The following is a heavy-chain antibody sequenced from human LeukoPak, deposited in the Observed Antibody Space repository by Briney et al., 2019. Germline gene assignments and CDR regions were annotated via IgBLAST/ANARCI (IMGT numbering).Heavy chain of an antibody. CDR1: GYTLTELS. J-gene: IGHJ6*02. V-gene: IGHV1-24*01. Sequence: ASVKASCKVSGYTLTELSMHWVRQAPGKGLEWMGGFDPEDGETIYAQKFQGRVTMTEDTSTDTAYMELSSLRFEDTAVYYCATKRTLRYGMDVWGQGTTVTVSS. CDR3: ATKRTLRYGMDV. D-gene: IGHD4-17*01. CDR2: FDPEDGET.